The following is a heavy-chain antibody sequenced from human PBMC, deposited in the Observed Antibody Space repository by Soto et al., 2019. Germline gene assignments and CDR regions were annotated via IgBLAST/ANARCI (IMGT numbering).Heavy chain of an antibody. CDR1: GGTFSSYA. Sequence: ASVKVSCKASGGTFSSYAISWVRQAPGQGLEWMGGIIPILGIANYAQKFQGRVTITADKSTSTACMELSSLRSEDTAVYYCASAAYDILTGYYDAFDIWGQGTMVTVSS. CDR3: ASAAYDILTGYYDAFDI. D-gene: IGHD3-9*01. V-gene: IGHV1-69*10. J-gene: IGHJ3*02. CDR2: IIPILGIA.